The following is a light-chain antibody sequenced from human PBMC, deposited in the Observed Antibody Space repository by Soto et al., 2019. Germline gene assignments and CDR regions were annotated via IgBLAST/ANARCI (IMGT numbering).Light chain of an antibody. J-gene: IGKJ4*01. CDR2: CAS. CDR1: QSLLSSSDNRNY. Sequence: DVVMTQSPDSLALSLGERATINCKSSQSLLSSSDNRNYLAWFQQKVGQPPKLLIRCASTRESGVPDRFSAGGFARDYSLTINSLQAEGVAVDYCHEYYRVPLTFGGGTKVELK. CDR3: HEYYRVPLT. V-gene: IGKV4-1*01.